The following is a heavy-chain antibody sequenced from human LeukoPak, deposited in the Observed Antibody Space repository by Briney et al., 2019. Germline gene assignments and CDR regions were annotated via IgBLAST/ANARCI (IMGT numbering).Heavy chain of an antibody. V-gene: IGHV3-23*01. CDR1: GSSFSSYG. Sequence: GGCLRLSCAAAGSSFSSYGMSWVRQAPGKGLGWVSAISGSGGSTYYADSQKGGFTISRDNSKNAHCLRMNILTDEETADYYCAKDQVGEYYGSGSYYASPDAFDIWGQGTMVTVSS. D-gene: IGHD3-10*01. J-gene: IGHJ3*02. CDR3: AKDQVGEYYGSGSYYASPDAFDI. CDR2: ISGSGGST.